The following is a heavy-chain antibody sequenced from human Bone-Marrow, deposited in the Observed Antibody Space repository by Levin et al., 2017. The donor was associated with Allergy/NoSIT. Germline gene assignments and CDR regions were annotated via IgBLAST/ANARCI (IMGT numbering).Heavy chain of an antibody. J-gene: IGHJ1*01. V-gene: IGHV3-23*01. CDR3: GKGAGTSARDSGTH. CDR1: GLTLSNYD. D-gene: IGHD3-10*01. CDR2: ISGSGGST. Sequence: GESLKISCAASGLTLSNYDMNWVRQAPGKGLEWVSAISGSGGSTFYADSLQGRFTISRDNSKNTLYLELKRLRAGDTAVYYCGKGAGTSARDSGTHWGQGALVTVSS.